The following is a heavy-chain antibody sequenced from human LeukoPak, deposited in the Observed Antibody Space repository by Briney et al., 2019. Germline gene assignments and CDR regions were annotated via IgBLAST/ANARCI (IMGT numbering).Heavy chain of an antibody. CDR1: GFTFSSYS. J-gene: IGHJ4*02. CDR2: ISGTSNTI. D-gene: IGHD5-18*01. V-gene: IGHV3-48*01. Sequence: PGGSLRLSCVGSGFTFSSYSMNWVRQAPGKGLEWVSYISGTSNTIYYADSVKGRFTVSRDNAKNSLYLQMNSLRAEDTAVYYCAKDNRGDTADDYWGQGTLVTVSS. CDR3: AKDNRGDTADDY.